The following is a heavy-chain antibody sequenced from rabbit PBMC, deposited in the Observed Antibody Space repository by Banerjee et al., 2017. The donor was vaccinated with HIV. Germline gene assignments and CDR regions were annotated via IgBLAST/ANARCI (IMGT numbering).Heavy chain of an antibody. V-gene: IGHV1S7*01. Sequence: QLKESGGGLVQPGGSLKLSCKASGFDFSSYYMSWVRQAPGKGLEWIGYIDPIFGSPYYASWVNGRFSISRENTQNTVSLQLNSLTAADTATYFCARGGGLWGPGTLVTVS. CDR3: ARGGGL. J-gene: IGHJ6*01. CDR1: GFDFSSYY. CDR2: IDPIFGSP.